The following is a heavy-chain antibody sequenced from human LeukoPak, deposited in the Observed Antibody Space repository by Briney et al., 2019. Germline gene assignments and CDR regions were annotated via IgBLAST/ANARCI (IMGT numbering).Heavy chain of an antibody. V-gene: IGHV3-48*01. CDR1: GITFSGSG. J-gene: IGHJ4*02. D-gene: IGHD1-26*01. CDR2: ISTSTTTI. Sequence: GGSLRLSCAASGITFSGSGMSWVRQAPGKGLEWISYISTSTTTIYYANSVKGRFTISRDNAKKSLYLQMNSLRVEDTGVYYCASWGEGALDNWGQGTLVTVSS. CDR3: ASWGEGALDN.